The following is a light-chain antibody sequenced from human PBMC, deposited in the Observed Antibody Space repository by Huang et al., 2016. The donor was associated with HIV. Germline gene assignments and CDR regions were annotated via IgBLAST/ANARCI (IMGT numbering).Light chain of an antibody. CDR1: QSVSSN. CDR3: QQYNNWPPLT. J-gene: IGKJ4*01. Sequence: EIVMTQSPATLSVSPGERATLSCRASQSVSSNLAWYQQKPGQDPTLLIFGASTRATGIPARVSGSGSGTEFTLTISSLQSEDFAVYYCQQYNNWPPLTFGGGTKVEIK. V-gene: IGKV3-15*01. CDR2: GAS.